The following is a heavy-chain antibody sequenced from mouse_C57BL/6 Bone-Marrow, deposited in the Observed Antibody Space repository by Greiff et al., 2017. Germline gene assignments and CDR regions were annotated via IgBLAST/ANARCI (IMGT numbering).Heavy chain of an antibody. Sequence: VQLQQPGAELVMPGASVKLSCKASGYTFTSYWMHWVKQRPGQGLEWIGEIDPSDSYTNYNQKFKGKSTLPVDKSSSTSYMQLSSLTSEDSAVYYCARGGGLRFDYWGQGTTLTVSS. CDR3: ARGGGLRFDY. V-gene: IGHV1-69*01. CDR2: IDPSDSYT. J-gene: IGHJ2*01. CDR1: GYTFTSYW. D-gene: IGHD2-4*01.